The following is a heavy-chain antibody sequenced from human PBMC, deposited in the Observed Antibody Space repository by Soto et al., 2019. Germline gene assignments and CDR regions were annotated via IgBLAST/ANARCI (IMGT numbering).Heavy chain of an antibody. V-gene: IGHV3-33*01. CDR2: IWYDGSNK. CDR1: GFTFSSYG. CDR3: AREGKQQLAFDY. Sequence: PGGSLRLSCAASGFTFSSYGMHWVRQAPGKGLEWVAVIWYDGSNKYYADSVKGRFTISRDYSKNTLYLQMNSLRAEDTAVYYCAREGKQQLAFDYWGQGTLVTVSS. D-gene: IGHD6-13*01. J-gene: IGHJ4*02.